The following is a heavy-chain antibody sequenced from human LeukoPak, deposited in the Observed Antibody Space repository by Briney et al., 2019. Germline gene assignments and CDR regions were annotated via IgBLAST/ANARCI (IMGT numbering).Heavy chain of an antibody. CDR2: ISSSSSTI. CDR3: AELGITMIGGV. Sequence: GGSLRLSCAASGFTFSSYSMNWVRQAPGKGLEWVSYISSSSSTIYYADSVKGRFTISRDNAKNSLYLQMNSLRAGDTAVYYCAELGITMIGGVWGKGTTVTISS. CDR1: GFTFSSYS. V-gene: IGHV3-48*01. J-gene: IGHJ6*04. D-gene: IGHD3-10*02.